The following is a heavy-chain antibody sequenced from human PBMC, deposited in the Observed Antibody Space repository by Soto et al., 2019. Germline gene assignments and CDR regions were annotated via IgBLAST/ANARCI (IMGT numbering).Heavy chain of an antibody. J-gene: IGHJ4*02. CDR3: VKGDEHYCDSKSDY. CDR2: IRNNGGST. V-gene: IGHV3-64D*08. Sequence: PGGSLRLSCSASGFTFSTYAMHWARQAPGKGLEYVSCIRNNGGSTYYADSVKGRFTISRDNSKNTLYLQMSSLRAEDTAVYYCVKGDEHYCDSKSDYWGQGTLVTVSS. D-gene: IGHD3-22*01. CDR1: GFTFSTYA.